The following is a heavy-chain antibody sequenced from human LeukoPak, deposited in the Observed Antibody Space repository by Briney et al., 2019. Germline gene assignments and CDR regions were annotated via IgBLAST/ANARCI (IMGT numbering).Heavy chain of an antibody. Sequence: GGSLRLSCAASGFTFRNAWMSWVRQAPGKGLEWVGRTKSKTDGGTTDYAAPVKGRFTISRDDSKNSLYLQMNSLKTEDTAVYCCTTVQSYYYDSSGYYIIDYWGQGTLVTVSS. J-gene: IGHJ4*02. D-gene: IGHD3-22*01. CDR3: TTVQSYYYDSSGYYIIDY. CDR2: TKSKTDGGTT. CDR1: GFTFRNAW. V-gene: IGHV3-15*01.